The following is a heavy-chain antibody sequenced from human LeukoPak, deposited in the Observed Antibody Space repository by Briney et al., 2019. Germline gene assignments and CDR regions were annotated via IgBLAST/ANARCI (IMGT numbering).Heavy chain of an antibody. CDR1: GGSISSYY. Sequence: SETLSLTCTVSGGSISSYYWSWIRQPPGKGLEWIGYIYYSGSTNYNPSLKSRVTISVDTSKNQFSLKLSSVTAADTAVYYCARGKIGSYYYYYYMDVWGKGTTVTVSS. V-gene: IGHV4-59*01. D-gene: IGHD1-26*01. J-gene: IGHJ6*03. CDR2: IYYSGST. CDR3: ARGKIGSYYYYYYMDV.